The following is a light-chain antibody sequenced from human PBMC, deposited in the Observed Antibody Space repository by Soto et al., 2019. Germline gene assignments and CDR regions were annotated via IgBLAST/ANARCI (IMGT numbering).Light chain of an antibody. CDR3: QQHDNLPYT. Sequence: DIQMTQSPSSLSASVGDRVTITCQASQDISNYLNWYQQKPGKAPKLLIYDASKLETGVPSRFSGSGSGTDFTFTISSLQTENIATYYCQQHDNLPYTFGQVTKLEIK. CDR2: DAS. J-gene: IGKJ2*01. CDR1: QDISNY. V-gene: IGKV1-33*01.